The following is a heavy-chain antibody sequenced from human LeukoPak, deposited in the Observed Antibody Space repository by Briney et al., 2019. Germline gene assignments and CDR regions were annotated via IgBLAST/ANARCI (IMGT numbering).Heavy chain of an antibody. CDR3: ARFLGLRGGGTHYFDY. Sequence: GGSLTLSCAASGFDFSDYYMAWVRQAPGKGPEWVSSISRNDETIYYTDSVKDRFTITRDNAKNSLYLQIDSLRVEDTAVYFCARFLGLRGGGTHYFDYWGQGTPVTVSS. CDR2: ISRNDETI. CDR1: GFDFSDYY. D-gene: IGHD1-1*01. V-gene: IGHV3-11*01. J-gene: IGHJ4*02.